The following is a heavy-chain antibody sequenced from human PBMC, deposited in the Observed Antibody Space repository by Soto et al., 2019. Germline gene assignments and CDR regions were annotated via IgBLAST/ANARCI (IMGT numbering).Heavy chain of an antibody. Sequence: QVQLVESGGGVVQPGRSLRLSCAASGFTFSSYGMHWVRQAPGKGLEWVAVISYDGSNKYYADSVKGRFTISRDNSKNTLYLQMNSLRAEDTDVYYCATPEDRPFYGAYVFDYWGQGTLVTVSS. CDR2: ISYDGSNK. D-gene: IGHD4-17*01. V-gene: IGHV3-30*03. CDR3: ATPEDRPFYGAYVFDY. CDR1: GFTFSSYG. J-gene: IGHJ4*02.